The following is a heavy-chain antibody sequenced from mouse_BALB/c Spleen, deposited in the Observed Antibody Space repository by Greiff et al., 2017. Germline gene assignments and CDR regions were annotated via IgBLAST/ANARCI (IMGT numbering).Heavy chain of an antibody. CDR2: ISSGGSYT. Sequence: EVMLVESGGGLVKPGGSLKLSCAASGFTFSSDAMSWVRQTPEKRLEWVATISSGGSYTYYPDSVKGRFTISRDNAKNTLYLQMSSLRSEDTAMYYCARPSTMITAWFAYWGQGTLVTVSA. J-gene: IGHJ3*01. V-gene: IGHV5-9-1*01. CDR3: ARPSTMITAWFAY. D-gene: IGHD2-4*01. CDR1: GFTFSSDA.